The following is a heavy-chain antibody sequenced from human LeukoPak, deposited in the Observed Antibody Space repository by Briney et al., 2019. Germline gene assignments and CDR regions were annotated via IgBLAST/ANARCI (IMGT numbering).Heavy chain of an antibody. J-gene: IGHJ6*03. V-gene: IGHV4-59*08. CDR1: GGSISSYY. CDR2: IYYSGST. Sequence: SETLSLTCTGSGGSISSYYWSWIRQPPGKGLEWIGYIYYSGSTNYNPSLKSRVTISVDTSKNQFSLKLSSVTAADTAVYYCARGYSSALYYSMDVWGQGTTVTVSS. D-gene: IGHD6-25*01. CDR3: ARGYSSALYYSMDV.